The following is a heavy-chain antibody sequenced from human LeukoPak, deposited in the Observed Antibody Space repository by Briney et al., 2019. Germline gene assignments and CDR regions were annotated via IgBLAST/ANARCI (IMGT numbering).Heavy chain of an antibody. J-gene: IGHJ5*02. CDR3: ARSDSSGWYSANWFDP. V-gene: IGHV1-69*04. Sequence: ASVKVSCKASGYTFTSYGISWVRQAPGQGLEWMGRIIPILGIANYAQKFQGRVTITADKSTSTAYMELSSLRSEDTAVYYCARSDSSGWYSANWFDPWGQGTLVTVSS. D-gene: IGHD6-19*01. CDR1: GYTFTSYG. CDR2: IIPILGIA.